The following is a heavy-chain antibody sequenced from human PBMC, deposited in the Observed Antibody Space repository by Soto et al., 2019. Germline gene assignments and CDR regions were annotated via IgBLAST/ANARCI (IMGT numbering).Heavy chain of an antibody. CDR2: IIPIFGTA. D-gene: IGHD5-12*01. CDR1: GGTFSSYA. V-gene: IGHV1-69*01. J-gene: IGHJ4*02. CDR3: ASGGATNKWDYCEY. Sequence: QVQLVQSGAEVKKPGSSVKVSCKASGGTFSSYAISWVRQAPGQGLEWMGGIIPIFGTANYAQNFQGRDTITADQSTSTAYMERSSLRSEDTAVYYCASGGATNKWDYCEYLGQGTLVTGSS.